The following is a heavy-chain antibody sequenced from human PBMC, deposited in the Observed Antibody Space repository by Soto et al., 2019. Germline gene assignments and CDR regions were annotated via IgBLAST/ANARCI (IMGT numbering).Heavy chain of an antibody. Sequence: GGSLRLSCAASGSTFTKYGMSWVRPAPGKGLEWVSVISGNGDSTYYADSVKGRFTISRDNSKNTLYLQMNSLRDEDTAVYYCAKDRLAATATPGFDPLCLGAVVTVSS. D-gene: IGHD2-15*01. CDR2: ISGNGDST. J-gene: IGHJ5*01. V-gene: IGHV3-23*01. CDR1: GSTFTKYG. CDR3: AKDRLAATATPGFDP.